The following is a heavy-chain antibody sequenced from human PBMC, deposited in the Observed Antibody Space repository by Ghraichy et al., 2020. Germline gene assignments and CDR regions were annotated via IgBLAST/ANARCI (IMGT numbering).Heavy chain of an antibody. CDR1: GYTFTSYY. CDR2: INPSGGST. D-gene: IGHD3-22*01. CDR3: ARDSPTWGYYDSSGGGGFDP. J-gene: IGHJ5*02. V-gene: IGHV1-46*01. Sequence: ASVKVSCKASGYTFTSYYMHWVRQAPGQGLEWMGIINPSGGSTSYAQKFQGRVTMTRDTSTSTVYMELSSLRSEDTAVYYCARDSPTWGYYDSSGGGGFDPWGQGTLVTVSS.